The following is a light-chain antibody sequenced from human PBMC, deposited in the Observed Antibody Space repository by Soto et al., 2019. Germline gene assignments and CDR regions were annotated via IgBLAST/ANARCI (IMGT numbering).Light chain of an antibody. CDR1: QSISTW. CDR2: KAS. J-gene: IGKJ1*01. V-gene: IGKV1-5*03. Sequence: DIPMTQSPPTLSANVGDRVTITCRASQSISTWLAWYQQKAGKAPRLLIYKASTLENGVPSRFSGSGSGTEFSLTIGSLQPDDFATYYCQQYNRGFGQGTKVEVK. CDR3: QQYNRG.